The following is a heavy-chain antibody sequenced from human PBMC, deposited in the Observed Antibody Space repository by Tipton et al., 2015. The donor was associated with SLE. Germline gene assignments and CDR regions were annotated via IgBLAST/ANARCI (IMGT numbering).Heavy chain of an antibody. CDR1: GYMFTSFE. Sequence: LVQSGASMKVSCKASGYMFTSFEINWVRQASGQGLEWMGWMNPNSGNTGYAQKFQGRVTMTRNTSISTAYMDLSSLRSEDTAVYYCAVAPDTVTGFPDGWQSEYFYYYMDVWGKGTTVTVSS. CDR3: AVAPDTVTGFPDGWQSEYFYYYMDV. D-gene: IGHD4-11*01. J-gene: IGHJ6*03. V-gene: IGHV1-8*01. CDR2: MNPNSGNT.